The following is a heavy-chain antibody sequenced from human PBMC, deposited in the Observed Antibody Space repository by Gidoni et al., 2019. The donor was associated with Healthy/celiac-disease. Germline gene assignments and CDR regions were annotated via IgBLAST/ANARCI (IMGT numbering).Heavy chain of an antibody. CDR1: GGTFSSYA. V-gene: IGHV1-69*04. CDR2: IIPILGIA. Sequence: QVQLVQSGAEVKKPGSSVKVSCKASGGTFSSYAISWVRQAPGQGLEWMGRIIPILGIANYAYKCQGRVTITADKSTSTAYMELSSLRAEDTAVYYWARVRPRDCSSTSCYLGYYYYYMDFWGKGTTVTVSS. D-gene: IGHD2-2*01. J-gene: IGHJ6*03. CDR3: ARVRPRDCSSTSCYLGYYYYYMDF.